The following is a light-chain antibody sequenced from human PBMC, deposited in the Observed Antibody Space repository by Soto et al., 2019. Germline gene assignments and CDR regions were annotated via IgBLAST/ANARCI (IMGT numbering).Light chain of an antibody. V-gene: IGKV1-5*03. CDR3: PQYPRDSRT. CDR1: QRSSSW. Sequence: DIQLTQSPSTLSASVGDRVTLACRASQRSSSWVDWDQQKPGKAPKLLSDKASSLERWGPSRFSGSGSGTEFTLTISSLQPAAFATYSCPQYPRDSRTFGQGTKVDIK. J-gene: IGKJ1*01. CDR2: KAS.